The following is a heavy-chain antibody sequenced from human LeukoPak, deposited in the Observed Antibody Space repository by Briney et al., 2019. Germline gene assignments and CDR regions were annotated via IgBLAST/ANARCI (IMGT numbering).Heavy chain of an antibody. CDR2: IFHTGHT. V-gene: IGHV4-30-2*01. J-gene: IGHJ4*02. D-gene: IGHD3-10*01. CDR3: ARGFYGSGSQFDY. Sequence: SQTLSLTCAVFGDSISSGDYPWSWIRQPPGKGLEWIGYIFHTGHTSHNPSLKSRVTISVDMSKNQLSLKLSSVTAADTAVYYCARGFYGSGSQFDYWGQGTLVTVSS. CDR1: GDSISSGDYP.